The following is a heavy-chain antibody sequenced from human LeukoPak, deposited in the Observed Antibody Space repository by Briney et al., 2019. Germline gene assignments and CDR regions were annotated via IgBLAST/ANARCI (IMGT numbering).Heavy chain of an antibody. J-gene: IGHJ5*02. CDR1: GYSFTTYC. V-gene: IGHV1-18*01. CDR2: ISAYNGNT. D-gene: IGHD2-8*02. CDR3: ARDRGSGYCTGSTCPRGWFDP. Sequence: ASVNVSCLPSGYSFTTYCISWVRQAPGQGLEWMGWISAYNGNTNYAQKLQGRVTMTTDTSTSTAYMELRSMRSDDTAIYYCARDRGSGYCTGSTCPRGWFDPWGQGALVTVSS.